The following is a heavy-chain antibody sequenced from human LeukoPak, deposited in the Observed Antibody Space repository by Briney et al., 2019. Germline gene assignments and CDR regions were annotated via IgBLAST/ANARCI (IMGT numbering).Heavy chain of an antibody. CDR1: GFTFRNYW. D-gene: IGHD1-7*01. CDR2: IKPDGSEK. J-gene: IGHJ4*02. V-gene: IGHV3-7*04. Sequence: GGSLRLSCAASGFTFRNYWMNWVRRAPGKGLEWVANIKPDGSEKRYVDSVKGRFTISRDNAKNSLYLQMNSLRAEGTAVYYCARVVGTDEGADYWGQGTLVTVSS. CDR3: ARVVGTDEGADY.